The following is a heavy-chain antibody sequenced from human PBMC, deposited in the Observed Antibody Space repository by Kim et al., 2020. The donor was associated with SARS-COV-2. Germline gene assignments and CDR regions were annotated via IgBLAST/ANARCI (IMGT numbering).Heavy chain of an antibody. CDR1: GFTFSSYA. CDR2: ISGSGGST. D-gene: IGHD4-17*01. Sequence: GGSLRLSCAASGFTFSSYAMSWVRQAPGKGLEWVSAISGSGGSTYYADSVKGRFTISRDNSKNTLYLQMNSLRAEDTAVYYCAKIYYDYGDYSAFGGYDSGQRTLCTVSS. CDR3: AKIYYDYGDYSAFGGYD. V-gene: IGHV3-23*01. J-gene: IGHJ4*02.